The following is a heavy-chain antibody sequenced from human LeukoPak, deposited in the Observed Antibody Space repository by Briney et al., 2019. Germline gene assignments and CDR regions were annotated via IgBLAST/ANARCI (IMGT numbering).Heavy chain of an antibody. J-gene: IGHJ4*02. V-gene: IGHV1-2*02. Sequence: GASVKVSCKASGYTFTGYYMHWVRQAPGQGLEWMGWINPNSGGTNYAQKFQGRVTMTRNTSISTAYMELSSLRSEDTAVYYCARSQQQQLVRWGQGTLVTVSS. CDR1: GYTFTGYY. CDR2: INPNSGGT. CDR3: ARSQQQQLVR. D-gene: IGHD6-13*01.